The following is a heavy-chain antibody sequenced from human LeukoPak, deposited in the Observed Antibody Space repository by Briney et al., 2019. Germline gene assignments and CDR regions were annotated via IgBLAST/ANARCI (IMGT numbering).Heavy chain of an antibody. J-gene: IGHJ4*02. Sequence: GGSLRLSCVASGISLSPFGMHWVRQAPGKGLEWVTFIRYDGSNKFYADSVKGRFTISRDNAKNSLYLQMNSLRAEDTAVYYCARVRSGWYIDCWGQGTLVTVSS. CDR3: ARVRSGWYIDC. CDR2: IRYDGSNK. V-gene: IGHV3-30*02. D-gene: IGHD6-19*01. CDR1: GISLSPFG.